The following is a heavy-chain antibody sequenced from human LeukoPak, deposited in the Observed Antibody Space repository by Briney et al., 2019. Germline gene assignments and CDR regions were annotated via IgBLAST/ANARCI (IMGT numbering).Heavy chain of an antibody. CDR2: IVVGSGNT. CDR1: GFTFTSSA. V-gene: IGHV1-58*02. D-gene: IGHD3-22*01. J-gene: IGHJ4*02. Sequence: SVKVPCKASGFTFTSSAMQWVRQARGQRLEWIGWIVVGSGNTNYAQKFQERVTITRDMSTSTAYMELSSLRSEDTAVYYCAADAYDSSGYAEYWGQGTLVTVSS. CDR3: AADAYDSSGYAEY.